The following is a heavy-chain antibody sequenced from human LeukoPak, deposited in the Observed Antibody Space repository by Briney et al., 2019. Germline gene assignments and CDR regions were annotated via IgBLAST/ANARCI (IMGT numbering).Heavy chain of an antibody. V-gene: IGHV3-11*01. CDR2: ISSSGSTI. J-gene: IGHJ6*03. Sequence: PGGSLRLSCAASGFTFSDYYMSWIRQAPGKGLEWVSYISSSGSTIYYADSVKGRFTISRDNAKNSLYLQMNSLRAEDTAVYYCARSERGLNYYYYMDVWGKGTTVTVSS. CDR3: ARSERGLNYYYYMDV. CDR1: GFTFSDYY. D-gene: IGHD5-24*01.